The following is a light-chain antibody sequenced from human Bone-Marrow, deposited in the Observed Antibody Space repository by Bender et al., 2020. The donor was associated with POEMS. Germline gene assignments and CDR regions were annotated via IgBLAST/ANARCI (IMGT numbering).Light chain of an antibody. CDR1: TGAVTSGNS. V-gene: IGLV7-43*01. J-gene: IGLJ3*02. CDR2: GTS. CDR3: LLYYGGIRV. Sequence: QTVVTQEPSLTVSPGGTVTLTCASSTGAVTSGNSPDWFQQKPGQAPRSLIYGTSNKQSWTPARFSGSLLGGKAALTLSGVQPEDEADYYCLLYYGGIRVFGGGTKLTVL.